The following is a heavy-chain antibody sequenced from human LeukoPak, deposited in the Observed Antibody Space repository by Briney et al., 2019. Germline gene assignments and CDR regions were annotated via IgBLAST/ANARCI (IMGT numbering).Heavy chain of an antibody. Sequence: PSETLSLPCTVSGDSISSYYWSWLPRPAGKGVEWLGRFYSCGSTNYNPSLKSRVTMSVDTSKNQFSLKLSSVTAADTAVYYCARAKSYYDILTGYYPDAFDIWGQGTMVTVSS. V-gene: IGHV4-4*07. CDR1: GDSISSYY. CDR2: FYSCGST. J-gene: IGHJ3*02. CDR3: ARAKSYYDILTGYYPDAFDI. D-gene: IGHD3-9*01.